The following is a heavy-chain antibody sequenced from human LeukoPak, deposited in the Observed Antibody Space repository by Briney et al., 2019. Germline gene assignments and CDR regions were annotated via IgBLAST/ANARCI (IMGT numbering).Heavy chain of an antibody. Sequence: SQTLSLTCTVSDGSISSGGYYWSWIRQHPGQGLEWIGYIYYSGSTYYNPSLKSRVTISVDTSKSQFSLELSSVTAADTAVYYCAGGSSSSPFDHWGQGTLVTVSS. V-gene: IGHV4-31*03. CDR3: AGGSSSSPFDH. J-gene: IGHJ4*02. D-gene: IGHD6-6*01. CDR1: DGSISSGGYY. CDR2: IYYSGST.